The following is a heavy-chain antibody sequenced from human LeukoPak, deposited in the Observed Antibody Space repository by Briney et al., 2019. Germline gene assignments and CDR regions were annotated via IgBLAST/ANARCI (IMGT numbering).Heavy chain of an antibody. V-gene: IGHV3-23*01. Sequence: QPGGSLRLSCAASGFTFNSYAMSWVRQAPWERLQWVSGISDSGGNTYYADSVRGRFTISRDNSKNTLYLQMNSLRAEDTAVYFCARETVSSVTDSDGFDSWGQGTLVTVSS. CDR2: ISDSGGNT. CDR3: ARETVSSVTDSDGFDS. J-gene: IGHJ4*02. D-gene: IGHD5-18*01. CDR1: GFTFNSYA.